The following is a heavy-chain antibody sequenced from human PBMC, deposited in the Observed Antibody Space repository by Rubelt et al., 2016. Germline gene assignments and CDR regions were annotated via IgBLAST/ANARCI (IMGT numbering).Heavy chain of an antibody. CDR3: AGGSIYDSSGYYFFDY. V-gene: IGHV4-34*01. J-gene: IGHJ4*02. CDR2: INHSGST. D-gene: IGHD3-22*01. Sequence: QVQLQQWGAGLLKPSETLSLTCAVYGGSFSGYYWSWIRQPPGKGLEWIGEINHSGSTNYNPSLKSRVIISVDTFKNQFSLKLSSVAAADTAVYYCAGGSIYDSSGYYFFDYWGQGTLVTVSS. CDR1: GGSFSGYY.